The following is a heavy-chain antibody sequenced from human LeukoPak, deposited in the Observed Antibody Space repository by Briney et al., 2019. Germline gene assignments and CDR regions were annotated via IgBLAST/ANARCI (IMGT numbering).Heavy chain of an antibody. CDR2: ISGSGGST. Sequence: GGSLRLSCAASGFTFSGYAMSWVRQAPGKGLEWVSAISGSGGSTYYADSVKGRFTISRDNSKNTLCLQMNSLRAEDTAVYYCAKDGRDYSFSYWGQGTLVTVSS. J-gene: IGHJ4*02. CDR1: GFTFSGYA. V-gene: IGHV3-23*01. D-gene: IGHD4-17*01. CDR3: AKDGRDYSFSY.